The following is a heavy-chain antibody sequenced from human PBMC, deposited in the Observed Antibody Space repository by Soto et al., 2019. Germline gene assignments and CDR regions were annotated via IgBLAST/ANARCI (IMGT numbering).Heavy chain of an antibody. D-gene: IGHD1-1*01. CDR1: GFTLSTYG. J-gene: IGHJ3*01. Sequence: GGSLRLSCAGSGFTLSTYGMTWVRQAPGKGLEWVSALYDLDGSFYAASVKGRFTTSSDSSKTTVYLQMNDLRPDDTAVYYCATWHEREHAYDVWGQGTTVTVSS. V-gene: IGHV3-23*01. CDR2: LYDLDGS. CDR3: ATWHEREHAYDV.